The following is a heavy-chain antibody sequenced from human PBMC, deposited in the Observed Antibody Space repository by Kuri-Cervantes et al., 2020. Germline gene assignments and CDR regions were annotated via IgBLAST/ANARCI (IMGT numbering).Heavy chain of an antibody. J-gene: IGHJ4*02. CDR1: GFTFRSYS. Sequence: GESLKISCAASGFTFRSYSMNWVRQAPGKGLGWVSSISSSSSYIYYADSVKGRFTISRDNAKNSLYLQMNSLRAEDTAVYYCARDKGGGTMVRGVINPIDYWGQGTLVTVSS. V-gene: IGHV3-21*01. CDR2: ISSSSSYI. CDR3: ARDKGGGTMVRGVINPIDY. D-gene: IGHD3-10*01.